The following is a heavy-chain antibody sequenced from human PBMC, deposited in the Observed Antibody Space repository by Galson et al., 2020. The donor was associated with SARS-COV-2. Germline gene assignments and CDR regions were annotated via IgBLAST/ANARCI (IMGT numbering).Heavy chain of an antibody. V-gene: IGHV4-59*08. CDR1: GGSISSYY. CDR3: ARHRTVTTGWYFDL. Sequence: ASETLSLTCTVSGGSISSYYWSWIRQPPGKGLEWIGYIYYIGSTNYNPSLKSRITISVNTSRIQFSLKLSSVTAADTAVYYCARHRTVTTGWYFDLWGRGTLVTVSS. D-gene: IGHD4-17*01. CDR2: IYYIGST. J-gene: IGHJ2*01.